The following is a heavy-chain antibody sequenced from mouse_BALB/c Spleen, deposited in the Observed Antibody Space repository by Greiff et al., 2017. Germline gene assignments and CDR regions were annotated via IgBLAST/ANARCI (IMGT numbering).Heavy chain of an antibody. CDR1: GFAFWSLD. CDR3: ARHVLTTVVATLYYYAMDY. D-gene: IGHD1-1*01. V-gene: IGHV5-12-1*01. CDR2: ISSGGGST. Sequence: VMGAWGGLVKPGGVPKLSRAAPGFAFWSLDMSLVCPTSGKRLEGGAYISSGGGSTYYPETVKGRFTISRDNAKNTLYLQMSSLKSEDTAMYYCARHVLTTVVATLYYYAMDYWGQGTSVTVSS. J-gene: IGHJ4*01.